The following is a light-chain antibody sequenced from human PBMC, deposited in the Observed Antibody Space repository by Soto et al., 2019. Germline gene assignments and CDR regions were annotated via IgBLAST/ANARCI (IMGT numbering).Light chain of an antibody. V-gene: IGLV2-14*01. CDR1: SSDIGGYDY. J-gene: IGLJ2*01. CDR2: DVN. Sequence: QSALTQPASVSGSPGQSITLSCTGTSSDIGGYDYVSWYQRHPGKAPKLIIYDVNNRPSGVSNRFSGSMSGNTASLTISGLQDEDEADYYCTSYASGSSHVVFGGGTKLTVL. CDR3: TSYASGSSHVV.